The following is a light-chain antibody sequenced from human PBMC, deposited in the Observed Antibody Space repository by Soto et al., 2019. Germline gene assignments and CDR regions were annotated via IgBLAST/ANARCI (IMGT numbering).Light chain of an antibody. CDR3: SSYGGPNNSNYV. Sequence: QSALTQPPSASGSPGQSVTISCTGTTSDVGAYNYVSWYQQHPGKAPKLMISEVNKRPSGVPDRFSCSKSGNKASLTVSGLQPEDEADYYCSSYGGPNNSNYVFGTGTKRTVL. CDR2: EVN. CDR1: TSDVGAYNY. J-gene: IGLJ1*01. V-gene: IGLV2-8*01.